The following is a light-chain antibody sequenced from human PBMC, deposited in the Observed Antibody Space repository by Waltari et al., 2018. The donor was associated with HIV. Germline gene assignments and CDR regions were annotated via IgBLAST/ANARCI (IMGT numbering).Light chain of an antibody. V-gene: IGLV8-61*01. CDR3: VLYMGGGIWV. CDR1: SGSVPTSYY. J-gene: IGLJ3*02. Sequence: QTVVTQEPSFSVSPGGTVTLTFGLSSGSVPTSYYPSWYQQTPGQAPRTLIYSTNTRSSGVPDRFSGSILGNKAALTITGAQADDESDYYCVLYMGGGIWVFGGGTKVTVL. CDR2: STN.